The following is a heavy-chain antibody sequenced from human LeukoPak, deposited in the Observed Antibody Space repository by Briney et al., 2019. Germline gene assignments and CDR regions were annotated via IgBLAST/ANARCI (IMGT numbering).Heavy chain of an antibody. J-gene: IGHJ4*02. V-gene: IGHV3-11*01. CDR3: ARGHARRGRGYYDSSGALDY. D-gene: IGHD3-22*01. Sequence: SGRSLRLSCAASGFTFSDYYMSWIRQAPGKGLEWVSYISSSGSTIYYADSVKRRFTISRDNAKNSLYLQMNSLRAEDTAVYYCARGHARRGRGYYDSSGALDYWGQGTLVTVSS. CDR1: GFTFSDYY. CDR2: ISSSGSTI.